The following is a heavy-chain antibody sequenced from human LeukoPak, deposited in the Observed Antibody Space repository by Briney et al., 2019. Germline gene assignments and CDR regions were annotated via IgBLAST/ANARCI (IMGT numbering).Heavy chain of an antibody. CDR1: GGSISSSSYY. D-gene: IGHD3-9*01. V-gene: IGHV4-39*01. J-gene: IGHJ4*02. Sequence: SETLSLTCTVSGGSISSSSYYWGWIRQPPGKGLEWIGSIYYSGSTYYNPSLKSRVTISVYTSKNQFSLKLSSVTAADTAVYYCASQPYDILTGYSRHPLEDWGQGTLVTVFS. CDR3: ASQPYDILTGYSRHPLED. CDR2: IYYSGST.